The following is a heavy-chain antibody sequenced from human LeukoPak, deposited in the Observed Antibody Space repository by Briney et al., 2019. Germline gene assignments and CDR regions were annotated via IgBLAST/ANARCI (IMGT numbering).Heavy chain of an antibody. J-gene: IGHJ5*02. CDR1: GGSFSGYY. CDR2: INHSGST. V-gene: IGHV4-34*01. D-gene: IGHD6-13*01. CDR3: AILGVIAAAGTSWFDP. Sequence: SETLSLTCAVYGGSFSGYYWSWIRQPPGKGLEWIGEINHSGSTNYNPSLKSRVTISVDTSKNQFSLKLSSVTAADTAVYYCAILGVIAAAGTSWFDPWGQGTLVTVSS.